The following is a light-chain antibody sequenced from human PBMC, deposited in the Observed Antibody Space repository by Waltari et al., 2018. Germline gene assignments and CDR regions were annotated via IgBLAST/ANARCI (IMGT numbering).Light chain of an antibody. CDR3: ASWDDSPSGHVV. V-gene: IGLV1-47*02. J-gene: IGLJ2*01. Sequence: SVLPQPPSASGAPGQRATISCSGSSSNIGSRYVYWYQQVPGKAPKLLIYTDDQRAAGVPDRVSASKSGTSASLAISGLRSEDEADYYCASWDDSPSGHVVFGGGTKLTVL. CDR2: TDD. CDR1: SSNIGSRY.